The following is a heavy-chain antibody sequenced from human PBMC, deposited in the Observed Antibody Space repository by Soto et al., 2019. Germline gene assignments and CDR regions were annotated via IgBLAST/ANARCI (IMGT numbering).Heavy chain of an antibody. V-gene: IGHV3-43D*04. CDR1: GFTFDDYA. J-gene: IGHJ6*02. Sequence: EVQLVESGGVVVQPGGSLRLSCAASGFTFDDYAMHWVRQAPGKGLEWVSLISWDGGSTYYADSVKGRFTISRDNSKNTLYLQMNSLRAEDTAVYYCARDRWNVVRPHYYYYGMDVWGQGTTVTVSS. CDR3: ARDRWNVVRPHYYYYGMDV. CDR2: ISWDGGST. D-gene: IGHD1-1*01.